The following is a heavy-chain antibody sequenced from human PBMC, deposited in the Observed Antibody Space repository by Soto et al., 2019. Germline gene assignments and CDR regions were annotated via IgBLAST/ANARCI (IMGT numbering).Heavy chain of an antibody. V-gene: IGHV4-34*01. Sequence: SETLSLTCAVYGGSFSGYYWSWIRQPPGKGLEWIGEINHSGSTNYNPSLKSRVTISVDTSKNQFSLKLSSVTAADTAVYYCARGDYRASRDGYNFDYWGQGTLVTVSS. J-gene: IGHJ4*02. CDR3: ARGDYRASRDGYNFDY. CDR2: INHSGST. CDR1: GGSFSGYY. D-gene: IGHD5-12*01.